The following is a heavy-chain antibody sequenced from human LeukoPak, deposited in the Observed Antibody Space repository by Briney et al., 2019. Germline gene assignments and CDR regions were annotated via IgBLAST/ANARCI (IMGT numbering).Heavy chain of an antibody. V-gene: IGHV3-20*04. D-gene: IGHD6-19*01. CDR3: ARGAHSGGVASTVDY. CDR1: GSTFDDYG. CDR2: INWNGAGT. Sequence: GGSLRLSCAASGSTFDDYGMSWVRQAPGKGLESVSGINWNGAGTGYAHSVTGRFTISRDNAKNSLFLQMDSLRAEDTALYYCARGAHSGGVASTVDYWGQGTLVTVSS. J-gene: IGHJ4*02.